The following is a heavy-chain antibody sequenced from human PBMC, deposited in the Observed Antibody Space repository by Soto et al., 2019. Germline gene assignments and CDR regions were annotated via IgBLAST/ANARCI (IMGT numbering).Heavy chain of an antibody. D-gene: IGHD2-8*01. CDR3: AIQDCTNDVCLEAAVTVGGALES. Sequence: EVQLVQSGGGLAQPGKSLRLSCAASGFTFRKFWMHWVRQVPGKGPVWVSYISSDGTTTDYADSVKGRFTISRDNAKEGLYLQMDSLRAEDTAVYYCAIQDCTNDVCLEAAVTVGGALESWGQGTLVTVSS. J-gene: IGHJ1*01. CDR1: GFTFRKFW. V-gene: IGHV3-74*01. CDR2: ISSDGTTT.